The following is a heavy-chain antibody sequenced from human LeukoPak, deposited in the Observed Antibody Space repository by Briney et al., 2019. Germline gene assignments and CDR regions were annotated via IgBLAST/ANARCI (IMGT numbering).Heavy chain of an antibody. Sequence: SVKVSCKASGYTFTRYGITWVRQAPGQGLEWMGGIIPIFGTANYAQKFQGRVTITTDESTSTAYMELSSLRSEDTAVYYCARDRMASAAGTWGFDYWGQGTLVTVSS. CDR3: ARDRMASAAGTWGFDY. CDR2: IIPIFGTA. CDR1: GYTFTRYG. V-gene: IGHV1-69*05. J-gene: IGHJ4*02. D-gene: IGHD6-13*01.